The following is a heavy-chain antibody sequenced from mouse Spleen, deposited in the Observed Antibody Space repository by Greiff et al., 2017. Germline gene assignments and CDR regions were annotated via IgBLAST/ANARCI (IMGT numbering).Heavy chain of an antibody. Sequence: EVQLQESGGGLVKPGGSLKLSCAASGFTFSDYGMHWVRQAPEKGLEWVAYISSGSSTIYYADTVKGRFTISRDNAKNTLFLQMTSLRSEDTAMYYCARLNYGNYGFAYWGQGTLVTVSA. CDR3: ARLNYGNYGFAY. J-gene: IGHJ3*01. D-gene: IGHD2-1*01. V-gene: IGHV5-17*01. CDR2: ISSGSSTI. CDR1: GFTFSDYG.